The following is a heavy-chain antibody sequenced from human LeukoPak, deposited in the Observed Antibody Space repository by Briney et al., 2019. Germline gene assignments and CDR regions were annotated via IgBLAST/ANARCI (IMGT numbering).Heavy chain of an antibody. CDR2: IRHDGTET. J-gene: IGHJ3*02. Sequence: GGSLRLSCAASGFTFSTYGMHWLRQAPGKGPESVALIRHDGTETYHAESVKGRFTISRDDSKNTFYLQMNSLRAEDTALYYCARFSSTWYVAFDMWGQGTMVTVSS. CDR1: GFTFSTYG. V-gene: IGHV3-33*08. CDR3: ARFSSTWYVAFDM. D-gene: IGHD6-13*01.